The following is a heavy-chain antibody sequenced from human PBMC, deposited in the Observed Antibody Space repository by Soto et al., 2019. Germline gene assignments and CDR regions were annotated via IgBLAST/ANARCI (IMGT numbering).Heavy chain of an antibody. CDR1: GYSFNSYW. D-gene: IGHD3-22*01. V-gene: IGHV5-10-1*01. Sequence: PGESLKISCKGSGYSFNSYWISWVRQMPGKGLEWMGGIDPSDSYTNYNPSFQGHVTISADMSISTAHLQWNSLKASDSAMYYCARHIGAYYDDKDYPYIDYWSQGNRLTLSS. CDR2: IDPSDSYT. CDR3: ARHIGAYYDDKDYPYIDY. J-gene: IGHJ4*02.